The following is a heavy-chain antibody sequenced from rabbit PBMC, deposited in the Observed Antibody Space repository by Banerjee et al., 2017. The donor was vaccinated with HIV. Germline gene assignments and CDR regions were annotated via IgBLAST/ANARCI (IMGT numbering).Heavy chain of an antibody. V-gene: IGHV1S40*01. CDR3: ARAAYSSSSGYSHFNL. D-gene: IGHD1-1*01. J-gene: IGHJ4*01. CDR1: GFSFSNKYV. Sequence: QSLEESGGDLVKPGASLTLTCTVSGFSFSNKYVMCWVRQAPGKGLEWIACINTSSGNTVYATWAKGRFTISKTSSTTVTLQMTSLTAADTATYSCARAAYSSSSGYSHFNLWGQGTLVTVS. CDR2: INTSSGNT.